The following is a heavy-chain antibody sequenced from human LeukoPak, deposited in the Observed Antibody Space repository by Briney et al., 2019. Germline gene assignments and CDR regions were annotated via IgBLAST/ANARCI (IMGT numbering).Heavy chain of an antibody. Sequence: SQTLSLTCSVSGGSISSGSYYWSWIRQPAGKGLEWIGRIYASGNTNYNPSLKSRVTISVDTSKSQFSLKLSSVTAADTAVYYCASMVRDFDYWGQGTLVTVSS. CDR3: ASMVRDFDY. CDR2: IYASGNT. D-gene: IGHD3-10*01. CDR1: GGSISSGSYY. J-gene: IGHJ4*02. V-gene: IGHV4-61*02.